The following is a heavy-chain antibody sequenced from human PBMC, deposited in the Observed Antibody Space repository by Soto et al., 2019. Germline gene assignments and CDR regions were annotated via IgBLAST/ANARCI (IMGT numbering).Heavy chain of an antibody. J-gene: IGHJ4*02. Sequence: GGSLRLSCAASGFTFSSYGMHWVRQAPGKGLEWVAVISYDGSNKYYADSVKGRFTISRDNSKNTLYLQMNSLRAEDTAVYYCAKGGQQRWGQGTLVTVSS. V-gene: IGHV3-30*18. CDR3: AKGGQQR. CDR2: ISYDGSNK. CDR1: GFTFSSYG. D-gene: IGHD6-13*01.